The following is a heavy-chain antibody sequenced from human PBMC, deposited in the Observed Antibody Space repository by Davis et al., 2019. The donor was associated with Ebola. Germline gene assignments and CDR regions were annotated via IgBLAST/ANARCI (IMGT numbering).Heavy chain of an antibody. V-gene: IGHV3-30*18. J-gene: IGHJ6*02. Sequence: SLKISCAASGFTFSRYGMHWVRQAPGKRLEWVAVLPYHGSNKYYADSVKGRLTISRDNSKNTLYLQMNSLRAEDTAVYYCAKDLAGYSYGAVYYYYFGMGVWGQGTTVTVSS. CDR2: LPYHGSNK. CDR1: GFTFSRYG. D-gene: IGHD5-18*01. CDR3: AKDLAGYSYGAVYYYYFGMGV.